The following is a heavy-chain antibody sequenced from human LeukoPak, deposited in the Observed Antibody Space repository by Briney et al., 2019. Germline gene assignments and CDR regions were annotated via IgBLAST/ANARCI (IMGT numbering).Heavy chain of an antibody. Sequence: GGSLRLSCAASGFTFSTYAMSWVRQAPGKGLEWVSTIYYSGGNTYSADSVKGRFTISRDNAKNTLYPQMNSLRAGDTAVYYCAKDQGQAVVPRRFDYWGQGTLVTVSS. D-gene: IGHD2-15*01. CDR1: GFTFSTYA. V-gene: IGHV3-23*01. CDR3: AKDQGQAVVPRRFDY. J-gene: IGHJ4*02. CDR2: IYYSGGNT.